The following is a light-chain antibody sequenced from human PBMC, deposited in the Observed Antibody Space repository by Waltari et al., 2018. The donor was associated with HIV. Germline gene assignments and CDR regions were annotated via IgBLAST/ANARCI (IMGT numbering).Light chain of an antibody. J-gene: IGLJ3*02. CDR1: SSNIGSNT. V-gene: IGLV1-44*01. CDR3: AAWDDSLNGWV. CDR2: RNN. Sequence: QSVLTQPPSASGTPGQRVTISCSGSSSNIGSNTVNWYQQLPGTAPKLLPYRNNQRPSGVPDRFAVSKSGTSASLAISGLQSEDEADYYCAAWDDSLNGWVFGGGTKLTVL.